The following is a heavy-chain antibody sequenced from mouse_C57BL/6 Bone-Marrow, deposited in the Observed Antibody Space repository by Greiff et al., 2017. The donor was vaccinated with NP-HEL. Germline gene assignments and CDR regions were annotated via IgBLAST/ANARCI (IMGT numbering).Heavy chain of an antibody. J-gene: IGHJ3*01. CDR2: IDPENGDT. V-gene: IGHV14-4*01. Sequence: VQLQESGAELVRPGASVKLSCTASGFNIKDDYMHWVKQRPEQGLEWIGWIDPENGDTEYASKFQGKATITADTSSNTAYLQLSSLTSEDTAVYYCTTYHGGFAYWGQGTLVTVSA. CDR1: GFNIKDDY. CDR3: TTYHGGFAY.